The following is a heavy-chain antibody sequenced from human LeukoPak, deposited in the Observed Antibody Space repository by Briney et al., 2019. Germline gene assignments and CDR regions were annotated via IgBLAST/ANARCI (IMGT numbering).Heavy chain of an antibody. CDR1: GGTFSSYA. Sequence: ASVKVSCKASGGTFSSYAISWVRQAPGQGLEWMGGIIPIFGTANYAQKFQGRVTITADESTSTAYMELSSLRSEDTAVYYCARNGAMVRGVISFDYWGQGTLVTVSS. V-gene: IGHV1-69*01. CDR2: IIPIFGTA. CDR3: ARNGAMVRGVISFDY. J-gene: IGHJ4*02. D-gene: IGHD3-10*01.